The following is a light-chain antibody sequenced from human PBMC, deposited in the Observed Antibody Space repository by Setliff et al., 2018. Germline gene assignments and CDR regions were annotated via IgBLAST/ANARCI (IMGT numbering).Light chain of an antibody. Sequence: QSALTQPPSASGSPGQSVTISCTGTSNDVSGYNYVSWYQQHPGKAPQLMIYDVSKRPSGVPDRFSGSKSGNTASLTVSGLQAEDEDDYYCSSYAGSNHFVFGTGTKVTV. CDR2: DVS. J-gene: IGLJ1*01. CDR3: SSYAGSNHFV. V-gene: IGLV2-8*01. CDR1: SNDVSGYNY.